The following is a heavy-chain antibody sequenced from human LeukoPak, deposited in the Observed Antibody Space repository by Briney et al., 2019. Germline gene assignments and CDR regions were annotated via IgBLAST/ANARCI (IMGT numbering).Heavy chain of an antibody. Sequence: EASVKVSCKASGFTFTGYYIHWVRQAPGQGLEWMGWINPNTGRTNYEHKFQGRVTMTRDTSISTAYMELSRLSSDDTAVYYCARDRTGYSNGYYSHGAPGYWGQGTLVTVSS. CDR1: GFTFTGYY. V-gene: IGHV1-2*02. D-gene: IGHD5-18*01. J-gene: IGHJ4*02. CDR2: INPNTGRT. CDR3: ARDRTGYSNGYYSHGAPGY.